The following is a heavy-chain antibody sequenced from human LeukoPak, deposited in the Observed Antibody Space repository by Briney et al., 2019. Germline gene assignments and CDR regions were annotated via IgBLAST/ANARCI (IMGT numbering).Heavy chain of an antibody. CDR1: GGSISSGGYY. Sequence: PSETLSLTCTVSGGSISSGGYYWSWIRQHPGKGLEWIGYIYYSGSTYYNPSLKSRVTISVDTSKNQFSLKLSSVTAADTAVYYCARDLRPLRFLEWSDYGMDVWGQGTTATVSS. V-gene: IGHV4-31*03. J-gene: IGHJ6*02. D-gene: IGHD3-3*01. CDR2: IYYSGST. CDR3: ARDLRPLRFLEWSDYGMDV.